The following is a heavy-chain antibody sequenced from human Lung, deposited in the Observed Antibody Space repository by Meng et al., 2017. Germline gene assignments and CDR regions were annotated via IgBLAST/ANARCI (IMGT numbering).Heavy chain of an antibody. CDR2: NNHSGST. Sequence: QGGGVRLQQSQHFSLSSGFSGGAFIDYYWSWMRQPPGKGLEWIGENNHSGSTNYNPSLESRATISVDTSQNNLSLKLSSVTAADSAVYYCARGPTTMAHDFDYWGQGTLVTVSS. J-gene: IGHJ4*02. D-gene: IGHD4-11*01. CDR1: GGAFIDYY. CDR3: ARGPTTMAHDFDY. V-gene: IGHV4-34*01.